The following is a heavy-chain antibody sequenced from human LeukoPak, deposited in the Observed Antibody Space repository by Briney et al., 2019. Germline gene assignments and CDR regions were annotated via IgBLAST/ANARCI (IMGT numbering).Heavy chain of an antibody. J-gene: IGHJ5*02. CDR3: ARGALGRQSEYNWFDP. Sequence: PGGSLRLSCAASGFNFRSYWMSWVRQAPGKGLEWAANIKPDGGDKKYVDSVKGRFTISRDNAENSLFLQMNSLRAEDTAVYYCARGALGRQSEYNWFDPWGQGTLVTVSS. CDR2: IKPDGGDK. V-gene: IGHV3-7*01. D-gene: IGHD7-27*01. CDR1: GFNFRSYW.